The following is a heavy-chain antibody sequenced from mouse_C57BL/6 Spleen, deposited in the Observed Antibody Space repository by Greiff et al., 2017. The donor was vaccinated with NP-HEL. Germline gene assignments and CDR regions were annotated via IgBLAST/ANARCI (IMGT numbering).Heavy chain of an antibody. CDR3: ASSYYDYDGFAY. D-gene: IGHD2-4*01. CDR2: ISNGGGST. Sequence: EVKLVESGGGLVQPGGSLKLSCAASGFTFSDYYMYWVRQTPEKRLEWVAYISNGGGSTYYPDTVKGRFTISRDNAKNTLYLQMSRLKSEDTAMYYCASSYYDYDGFAYWGQGTLVTVSA. J-gene: IGHJ3*01. CDR1: GFTFSDYY. V-gene: IGHV5-12*01.